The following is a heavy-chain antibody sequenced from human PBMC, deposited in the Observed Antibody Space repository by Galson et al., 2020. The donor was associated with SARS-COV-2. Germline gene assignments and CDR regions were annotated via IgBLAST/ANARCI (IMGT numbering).Heavy chain of an antibody. CDR2: IWYDGSNK. Sequence: GGSLRLSCAASGFVFSSYGMHWVRQAPGKGLEWVAVIWYDGSNKYNADSVKDRFTISRDNSKNTLYLEMSSLRAEDTAVYYCARDLTDRSLNPTLYAIDVWGQGTTVTVSS. V-gene: IGHV3-33*01. D-gene: IGHD2-8*01. CDR1: GFVFSSYG. CDR3: ARDLTDRSLNPTLYAIDV. J-gene: IGHJ6*02.